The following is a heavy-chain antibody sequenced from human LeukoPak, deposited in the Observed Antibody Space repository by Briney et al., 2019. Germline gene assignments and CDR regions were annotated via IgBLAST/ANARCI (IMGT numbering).Heavy chain of an antibody. Sequence: SETLSLTCTVSGGSISSYYWSWIRQPPGKGLEWIGYIYYSGSTNYNPSLKSRATISVDTSKNQFSLKLSSVTAADTAVYYCARSASQWELLLGYWGQGTLVTVSS. CDR1: GGSISSYY. CDR2: IYYSGST. V-gene: IGHV4-59*08. D-gene: IGHD1-26*01. J-gene: IGHJ4*02. CDR3: ARSASQWELLLGY.